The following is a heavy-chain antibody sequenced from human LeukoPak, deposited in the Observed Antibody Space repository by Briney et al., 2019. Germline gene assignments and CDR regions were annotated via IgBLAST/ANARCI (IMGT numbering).Heavy chain of an antibody. J-gene: IGHJ3*02. V-gene: IGHV1-2*02. CDR1: GYTFTGYY. CDR3: ARARNVWFGELRDAFDI. D-gene: IGHD3-10*01. Sequence: ASVKVSCKASGYTFTGYYMHWVRQAPGQGLEWMGWIDPNSGGTNYAQKFQGRVTMTRDTSISTAYMELSRLRSDDTAVYYCARARNVWFGELRDAFDIWGQGTMVTVSS. CDR2: IDPNSGGT.